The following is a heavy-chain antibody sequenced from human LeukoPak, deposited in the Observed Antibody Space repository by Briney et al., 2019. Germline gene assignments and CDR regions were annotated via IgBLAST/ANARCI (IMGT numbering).Heavy chain of an antibody. J-gene: IGHJ5*02. CDR1: GYIFTGYY. D-gene: IGHD3-10*01. V-gene: IGHV1-2*02. CDR3: ARGRLVRGVIKNWFDP. CDR2: INPNSGDT. Sequence: ASVKVSCKASGYIFTGYYMHWVRQAPGQGLEWMGWINPNSGDTNYAQKFQGRVTMTRDTSISTACMELSRLRSDDTAVYYCARGRLVRGVIKNWFDPWGQGTLVTVSS.